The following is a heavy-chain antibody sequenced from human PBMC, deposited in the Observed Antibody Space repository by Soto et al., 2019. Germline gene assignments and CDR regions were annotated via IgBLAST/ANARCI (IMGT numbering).Heavy chain of an antibody. D-gene: IGHD2-8*01. J-gene: IGHJ3*02. Sequence: PSQTLSLTCAISGDSVSSNSAAWNWIRRSSSRGLEWVGRTYYRSKWYNDYAVSVKSRITINRDTSKNQFSLQLISVTPDDTAVYYCARYLDGNGLDIWGQGTMVTVSS. V-gene: IGHV6-1*01. CDR1: GDSVSSNSAA. CDR3: ARYLDGNGLDI. CDR2: TYYRSKWYN.